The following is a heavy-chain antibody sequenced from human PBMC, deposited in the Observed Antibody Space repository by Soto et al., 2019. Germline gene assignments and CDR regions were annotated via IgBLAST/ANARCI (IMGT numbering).Heavy chain of an antibody. CDR2: INHSGST. CDR1: GGSFSGYY. J-gene: IGHJ6*02. V-gene: IGHV4-34*01. D-gene: IGHD6-13*01. Sequence: SETLSLTCAVYGGSFSGYYWSWIRQPPGKGLEWIGEINHSGSTNYNPSLKSRVTISVDTSKNQFSLKLSSVTAADTAVYYCARGRGRWYPARSGMDVWGQGTTVTVSS. CDR3: ARGRGRWYPARSGMDV.